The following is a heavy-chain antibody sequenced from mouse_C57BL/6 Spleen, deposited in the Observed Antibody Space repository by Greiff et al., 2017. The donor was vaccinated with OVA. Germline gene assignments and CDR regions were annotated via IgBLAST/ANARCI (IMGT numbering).Heavy chain of an antibody. V-gene: IGHV7-3*01. CDR2: IRNKANGYTT. J-gene: IGHJ2*01. Sequence: EVQLVESGGGLVQPGGSLSLSCAASGFTFTDYYMSWVRQPPGKALEWLGFIRNKANGYTTEYSASVKGRFTISRDNSQSILYLQMNALRAEDSATYYCARYGYDSYFDYWGQGTTLTVSS. D-gene: IGHD2-2*01. CDR3: ARYGYDSYFDY. CDR1: GFTFTDYY.